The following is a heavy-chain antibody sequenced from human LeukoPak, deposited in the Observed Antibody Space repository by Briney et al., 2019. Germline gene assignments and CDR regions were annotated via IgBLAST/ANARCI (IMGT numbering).Heavy chain of an antibody. CDR3: ARGGPAPHRITLIVVASSTDAFDI. V-gene: IGHV1-18*01. Sequence: ASVKVSCKASGYTFTSYGISWVRQAPGQGLEWMGWISAYNGDTNYAQKLQGRVTMTTDTSTSTAYMELRSLRSDDTAVYYCARGGPAPHRITLIVVASSTDAFDIWGQGTMVPVSS. CDR2: ISAYNGDT. J-gene: IGHJ3*02. CDR1: GYTFTSYG. D-gene: IGHD3-22*01.